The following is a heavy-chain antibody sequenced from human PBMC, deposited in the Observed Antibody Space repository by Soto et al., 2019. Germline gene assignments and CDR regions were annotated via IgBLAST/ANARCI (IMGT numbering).Heavy chain of an antibody. CDR1: GFTFSSYS. J-gene: IGHJ4*02. CDR3: ARATMVRGAEFDY. V-gene: IGHV3-48*01. Sequence: EVQLVESGGSLVQPGGSLRLSCAASGFTFSSYSMNWVRQAPGKGLEWVSYISSSSSTIYYADSVKGRFTISSDNAKNSLYLQMNSLRAEDTAVYYCARATMVRGAEFDYWGQGTLVTVSS. D-gene: IGHD3-10*01. CDR2: ISSSSSTI.